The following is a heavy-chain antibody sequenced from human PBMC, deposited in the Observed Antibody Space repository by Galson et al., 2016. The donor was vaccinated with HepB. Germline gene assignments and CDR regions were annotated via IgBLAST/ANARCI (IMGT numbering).Heavy chain of an antibody. J-gene: IGHJ6*03. D-gene: IGHD1-26*01. Sequence: SVKVSCKASGGTFSSHATNWVRQAPGQGLEWMGWINPNSGGTNYAQKFEGRVTMTTDTSINIGHMELTRLRSDDTAIYYCAILVGISNYYYYMDVWGKGTTVTVSS. CDR2: INPNSGGT. CDR1: GGTFSSHA. CDR3: AILVGISNYYYYMDV. V-gene: IGHV1-2*02.